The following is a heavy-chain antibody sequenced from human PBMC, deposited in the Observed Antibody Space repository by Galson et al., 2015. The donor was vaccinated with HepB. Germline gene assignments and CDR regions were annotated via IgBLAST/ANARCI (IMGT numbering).Heavy chain of an antibody. CDR2: IIPIFGAA. J-gene: IGHJ4*02. Sequence: SVKVSCKASGGTFSSYAISWVRQAPGQGLEWMGGIIPIFGAANYAQKFQGRVTITADESTSTAYMELSSLRSEDTAVYYCAREGKVETGPISPFDYWGQGTLVIVSS. CDR3: AREGKVETGPISPFDY. D-gene: IGHD5-18*01. V-gene: IGHV1-69*13. CDR1: GGTFSSYA.